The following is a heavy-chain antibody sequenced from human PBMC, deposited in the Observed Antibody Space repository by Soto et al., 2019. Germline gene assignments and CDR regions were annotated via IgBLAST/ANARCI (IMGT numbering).Heavy chain of an antibody. CDR3: ARTLGFGEVVGGRDF. CDR2: ISYDGSKK. J-gene: IGHJ6*02. Sequence: QVQLVESGGGVVQPGRSLRLSCAASGFTVSSYAMHWVRQAPGTGLEWVAVISYDGSKKYYADSVKGRFTNSRDNSQNTLYLQMTSLRAEDTAVYYCARTLGFGEVVGGRDFWGQGTTVTVS. CDR1: GFTVSSYA. D-gene: IGHD3-10*01. V-gene: IGHV3-30-3*01.